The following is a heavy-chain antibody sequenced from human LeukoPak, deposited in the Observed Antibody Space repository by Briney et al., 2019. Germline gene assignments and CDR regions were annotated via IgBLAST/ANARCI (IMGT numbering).Heavy chain of an antibody. CDR2: IKQDGNEK. CDR3: AKEGAYPIITYDS. Sequence: GGSLRLSCAASGFTFSSYWMNWVRQAPGKGIEWVANIKQDGNEKHYEESVKGRFAISRDNAKNSLYLQMDSLRAEDTAVYYCAKEGAYPIITYDSWGQGALVTVSS. D-gene: IGHD3-10*01. CDR1: GFTFSSYW. V-gene: IGHV3-7*01. J-gene: IGHJ5*01.